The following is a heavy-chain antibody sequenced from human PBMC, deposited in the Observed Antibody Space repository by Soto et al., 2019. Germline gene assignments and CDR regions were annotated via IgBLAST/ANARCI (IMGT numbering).Heavy chain of an antibody. CDR1: GFTFTRYS. D-gene: IGHD3-3*01. V-gene: IGHV3-21*06. CDR2: ISSTTNYI. CDR3: ARVGFWSLYYYYYGMDV. Sequence: GGSLRLSCAASGFTFTRYSMNWVRQAPGKGLEWVSSISSTTNYIYYGDSMKGRFTISRDNTKNSLYLEMNSLRAEDTAVYYCARVGFWSLYYYYYGMDVWGQGTTVTVSS. J-gene: IGHJ6*02.